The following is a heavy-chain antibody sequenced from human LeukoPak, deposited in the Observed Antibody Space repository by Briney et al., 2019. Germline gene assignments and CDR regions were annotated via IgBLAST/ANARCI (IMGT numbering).Heavy chain of an antibody. J-gene: IGHJ5*02. V-gene: IGHV1-69*10. Sequence: ASVKVSCKASGGTLSNSAINWVRQAPGQGLEWMGGTIPFYNVADSAQKFQGRVTMTRDTSISTAYMELRGLRSEDTAVYYCVRDGEGAAISVNYWFDPWGQGTLVTVSS. CDR2: TIPFYNVA. D-gene: IGHD2-2*02. CDR3: VRDGEGAAISVNYWFDP. CDR1: GGTLSNSA.